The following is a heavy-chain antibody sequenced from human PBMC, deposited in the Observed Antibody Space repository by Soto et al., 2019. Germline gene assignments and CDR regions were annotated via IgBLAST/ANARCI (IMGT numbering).Heavy chain of an antibody. CDR1: GSSISSNIYY. J-gene: IGHJ4*02. CDR2: IHYSGST. Sequence: QLQLQESGPGLVKPSETLSLTCTVSGSSISSNIYYWGWIRQPPGKGLEWIGNIHYSGSTYYDSSLKSRVTIAIDTSKNQFSLKLSSVTATDTAVYYCASQHYYDSSGYYVVYWGQGTLVTVSS. V-gene: IGHV4-39*01. D-gene: IGHD3-22*01. CDR3: ASQHYYDSSGYYVVY.